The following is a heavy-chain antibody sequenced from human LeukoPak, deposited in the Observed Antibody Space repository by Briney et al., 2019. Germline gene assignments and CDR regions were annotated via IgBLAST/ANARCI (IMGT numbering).Heavy chain of an antibody. V-gene: IGHV1-2*02. Sequence: ASVKVSCKASGYTFTGYYMHWVRQAPGQGLEWMGWINPNSGGTNYAQKFQGRVTMTRDTSISTAYMELSRLRSDDTAVYYCVREYCSGGSCYIDAFDIWGQGTMVTVSS. CDR3: VREYCSGGSCYIDAFDI. CDR1: GYTFTGYY. D-gene: IGHD2-15*01. J-gene: IGHJ3*02. CDR2: INPNSGGT.